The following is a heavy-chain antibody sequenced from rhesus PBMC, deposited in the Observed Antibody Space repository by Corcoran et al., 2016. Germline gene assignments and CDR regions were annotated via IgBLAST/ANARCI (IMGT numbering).Heavy chain of an antibody. J-gene: IGHJ4*01. CDR3: ATWIQLQLGGLADY. CDR2: ISCSGGST. V-gene: IGHV4-173*01. Sequence: QLQLQESGPGLVKPSETLSLTCAVSGGYISSNYWSWIRQPPGKGLEWFGRISCSGGSTDYNPSLKSRVTTSTDPSKNQFSLKLSSVTAADTAVYYCATWIQLQLGGLADYWGQGVLVTVSS. D-gene: IGHD5-12*01. CDR1: GGYISSNY.